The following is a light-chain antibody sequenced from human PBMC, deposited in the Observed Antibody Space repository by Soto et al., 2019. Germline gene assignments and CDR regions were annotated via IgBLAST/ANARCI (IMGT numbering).Light chain of an antibody. CDR3: QQVKTYPLT. Sequence: DIQLTQSPSFLSASVGDRVTITCRASQDISSHLAWYQQKPGKAPKLLLYAASTLQSGVPSGFGGSGSGTEFTLTITSLQPEDLATYYCQQVKTYPLTFGGGTKVEIK. CDR1: QDISSH. J-gene: IGKJ4*01. CDR2: AAS. V-gene: IGKV1-9*01.